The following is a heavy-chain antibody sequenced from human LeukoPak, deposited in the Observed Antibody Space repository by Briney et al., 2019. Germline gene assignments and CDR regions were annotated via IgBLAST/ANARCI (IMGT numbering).Heavy chain of an antibody. J-gene: IGHJ4*02. CDR1: GFTFSSYA. V-gene: IGHV3-23*01. CDR3: AKDQAYYYDSSGYYHLDY. D-gene: IGHD3-22*01. Sequence: GGSLRLSCAASGFTFSSYAMSWVRQAPGKGLEWVSAISGSGGSTYYADSEKGRFTISRDNSKNTLYLQMNSLRAEDTAVYYCAKDQAYYYDSSGYYHLDYWGQGTLVTVSS. CDR2: ISGSGGST.